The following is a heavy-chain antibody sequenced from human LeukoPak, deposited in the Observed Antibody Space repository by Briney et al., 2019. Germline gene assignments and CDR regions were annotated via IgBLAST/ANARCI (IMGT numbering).Heavy chain of an antibody. V-gene: IGHV4-34*01. D-gene: IGHD5-18*01. J-gene: IGHJ5*02. Sequence: SETLSLTCAVYGGSFSGYYWRWIRQPPGKGLEWIGEINHSGSTNYNPSLKSRVTISVDTSKNQFSLKLSSVTAADTAVYYCARFLVDTAMAAYNWFDPWGQGTLVTVSS. CDR3: ARFLVDTAMAAYNWFDP. CDR2: INHSGST. CDR1: GGSFSGYY.